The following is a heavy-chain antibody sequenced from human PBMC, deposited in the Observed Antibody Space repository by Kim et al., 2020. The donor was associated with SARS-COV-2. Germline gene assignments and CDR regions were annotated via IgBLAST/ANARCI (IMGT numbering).Heavy chain of an antibody. J-gene: IGHJ6*02. Sequence: GRFTISRDNSKNTLYLQMNSLRAEDTAVYYCAKEFKYHFYYDSGTGGMDVWGQGTTVTISS. D-gene: IGHD3-10*01. CDR3: AKEFKYHFYYDSGTGGMDV. V-gene: IGHV3-30*02.